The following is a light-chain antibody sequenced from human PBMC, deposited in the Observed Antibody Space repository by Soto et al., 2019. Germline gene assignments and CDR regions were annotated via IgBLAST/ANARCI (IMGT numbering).Light chain of an antibody. J-gene: IGLJ1*01. Sequence: QSVLTQPPSVSGAPGQRVTISCTGSSSNIGAGYDVHWYQQLPGTAPKLLIYGNSNRPSGVPDRFFGSNSGTSASLAITGLQAEDEADYYCQSYDSSLKVFGTGTRSPS. CDR3: QSYDSSLKV. CDR2: GNS. V-gene: IGLV1-40*01. CDR1: SSNIGAGYD.